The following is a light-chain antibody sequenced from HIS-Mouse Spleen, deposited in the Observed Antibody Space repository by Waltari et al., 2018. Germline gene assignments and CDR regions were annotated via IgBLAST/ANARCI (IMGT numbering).Light chain of an antibody. V-gene: IGLV2-23*01. CDR2: EGS. Sequence: QSALTQPASVSGSPGQSITISCTGTSSDVGSYNLVSWSQQHPGKAPKLMIYEGSKRRSGVSNRFSGSKSGNTASLTISGIQAEDEADYYCCSYAGSSTVVFGGGTKLTVL. J-gene: IGLJ2*01. CDR3: CSYAGSSTVV. CDR1: SSDVGSYNL.